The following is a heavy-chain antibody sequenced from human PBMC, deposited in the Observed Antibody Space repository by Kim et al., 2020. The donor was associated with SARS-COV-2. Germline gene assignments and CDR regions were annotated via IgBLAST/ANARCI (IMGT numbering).Heavy chain of an antibody. V-gene: IGHV4-59*13. J-gene: IGHJ6*02. Sequence: SETLSLTCTVSGGSISSYYWSWIRQPPGKGLEWIGYIYYSGSTNYNPSLKSRVTISVDTSKNQCSLKLSSVTAADTAVYYCARAAKYSSGWSYYYGMDVWGQGTTVTVSS. CDR3: ARAAKYSSGWSYYYGMDV. CDR2: IYYSGST. D-gene: IGHD6-19*01. CDR1: GGSISSYY.